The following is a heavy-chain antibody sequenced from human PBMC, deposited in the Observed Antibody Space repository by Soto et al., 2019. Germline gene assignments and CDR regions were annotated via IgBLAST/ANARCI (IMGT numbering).Heavy chain of an antibody. Sequence: SCKASGYTFTGYYMNWVRQAPGKGLEWVSSISSGSGFIYYADSVKGRFTISRDNAKNSLYLQMNSLRAEDTALYYCASFRAATGYHNGLDVWGQGTMVTVSS. V-gene: IGHV3-21*01. D-gene: IGHD2-15*01. CDR3: ASFRAATGYHNGLDV. CDR1: GYTFTGYY. CDR2: ISSGSGFI. J-gene: IGHJ6*02.